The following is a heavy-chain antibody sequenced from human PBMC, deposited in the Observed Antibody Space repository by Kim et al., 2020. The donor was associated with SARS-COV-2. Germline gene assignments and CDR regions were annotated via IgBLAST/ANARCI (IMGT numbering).Heavy chain of an antibody. D-gene: IGHD3-16*01. Sequence: GESLKISCKGSGYSFTSYWIGWVRQMPGSGLEWMGIIYPGDSDTRYSPSFQGQVTISADKSITTAYLQWSSLKASDTALYYCARSDLGNSYSLGNYWGQGTLVTVSS. CDR2: IYPGDSDT. J-gene: IGHJ4*02. CDR1: GYSFTSYW. CDR3: ARSDLGNSYSLGNY. V-gene: IGHV5-51*01.